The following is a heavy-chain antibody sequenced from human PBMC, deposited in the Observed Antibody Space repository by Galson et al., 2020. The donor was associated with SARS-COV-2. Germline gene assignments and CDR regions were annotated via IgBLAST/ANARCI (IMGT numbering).Heavy chain of an antibody. V-gene: IGHV3-48*04. CDR1: GYEFSIYS. D-gene: IGHD3-22*01. Sequence: GGSLRLSCVASGYEFSIYSMNWIRQAPGKGLEWLSYVSVGSSRIYYADSVKGRFTISRDDARNSLSLQMNRLRAEDTAVYYCVGDRCSSSGSRGIGWVDPWGQGTLVTVSS. J-gene: IGHJ5*01. CDR2: VSVGSSRI. CDR3: VGDRCSSSGSRGIGWVDP.